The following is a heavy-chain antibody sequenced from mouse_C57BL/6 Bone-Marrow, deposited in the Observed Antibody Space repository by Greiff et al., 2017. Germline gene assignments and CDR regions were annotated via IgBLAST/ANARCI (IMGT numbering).Heavy chain of an antibody. Sequence: QVQLQQSGAELARPGASVKLSCKASGYTFTSYGISWVKQRTGQGLEWIGEIYPRSGTTYYNEKFKGKATLTADKSSSTAYMELRSLTSEDSAVYFCAREGYCRFAYWGQGTLVTVSA. CDR1: GYTFTSYG. V-gene: IGHV1-81*01. D-gene: IGHD2-3*01. J-gene: IGHJ3*01. CDR2: IYPRSGTT. CDR3: AREGYCRFAY.